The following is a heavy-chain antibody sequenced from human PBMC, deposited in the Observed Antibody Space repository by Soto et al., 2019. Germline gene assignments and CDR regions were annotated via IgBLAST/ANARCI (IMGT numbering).Heavy chain of an antibody. D-gene: IGHD5-18*01. Sequence: GSLRLSCAASGFTFSSYSMNWVRQAPGKGLEWVSSISSSSSYIYYADSVKGRFTISRDNAKNSLYLQMNSLRAEDTAVYYCARKDTAMSFYYYGMDVWGQGTTVTVSS. CDR2: ISSSSSYI. CDR1: GFTFSSYS. V-gene: IGHV3-21*01. J-gene: IGHJ6*02. CDR3: ARKDTAMSFYYYGMDV.